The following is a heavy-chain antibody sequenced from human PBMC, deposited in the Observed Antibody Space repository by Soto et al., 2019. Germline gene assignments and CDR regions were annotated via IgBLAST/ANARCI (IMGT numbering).Heavy chain of an antibody. D-gene: IGHD4-4*01. Sequence: QVQLVQSGAEVKKPGSSVKVSCKASGGTFSSYAISWVRQAPGQGLEWMGGIIPIFGTTNYAQKFQGRVTITADESTSTAYMELSSLRSEDTAVYYCASGLLQYRYYYYGMDVWGQGTTVTVSS. J-gene: IGHJ6*02. CDR3: ASGLLQYRYYYYGMDV. CDR1: GGTFSSYA. V-gene: IGHV1-69*12. CDR2: IIPIFGTT.